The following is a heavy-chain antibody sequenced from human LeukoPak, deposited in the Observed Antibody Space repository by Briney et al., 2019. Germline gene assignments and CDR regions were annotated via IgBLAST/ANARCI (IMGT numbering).Heavy chain of an antibody. D-gene: IGHD3-22*01. CDR2: ISPDASRT. V-gene: IGHV3-64*02. Sequence: GGSLRLSCAASGFTFSSYSMHWVRQAPGNGLEPLSAISPDASRTYYAGSVRGRFTISRDNSKNTLYLQMGSLRPEDMAVYYCAREDRGDYSYWGQGTLVTVSS. CDR3: AREDRGDYSY. CDR1: GFTFSSYS. J-gene: IGHJ4*02.